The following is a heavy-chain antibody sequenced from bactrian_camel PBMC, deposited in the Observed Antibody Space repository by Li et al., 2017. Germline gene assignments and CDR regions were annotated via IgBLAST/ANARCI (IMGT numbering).Heavy chain of an antibody. CDR1: RTPSPGYC. CDR2: FHSQGRT. V-gene: IGHV3S10*01. Sequence: QLVESGGGSVEVGGSLRLSCAISRTPSPGYCVGWFRQAPGQGREGIAGFHSQGRTRYTDAVKGRFTVSKDNTKNTVYLQMNSLKPDDTGMYYCAARVCYYGTSIVFSSSSYTYWGQGTQVTVS. D-gene: IGHD6*01. J-gene: IGHJ4*01. CDR3: AARVCYYGTSIVFSSSSYTY.